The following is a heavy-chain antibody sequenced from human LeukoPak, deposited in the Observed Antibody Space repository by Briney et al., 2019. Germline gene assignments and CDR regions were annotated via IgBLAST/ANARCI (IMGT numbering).Heavy chain of an antibody. J-gene: IGHJ4*02. CDR2: INPSGDGT. V-gene: IGHV1-46*01. Sequence: APLKVSCKASGYTFTSYYFHWVRQAPAQGLEWMGIINPSGDGTSYAQKFQGRVTMTKDTSTSTVYMELSSLRTDDTAVYYCASDSGDGYRPDRFDVWGQGTLVTVSS. D-gene: IGHD5-18*01. CDR1: GYTFTSYY. CDR3: ASDSGDGYRPDRFDV.